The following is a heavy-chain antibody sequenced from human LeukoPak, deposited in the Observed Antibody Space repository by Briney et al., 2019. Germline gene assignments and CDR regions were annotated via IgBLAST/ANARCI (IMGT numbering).Heavy chain of an antibody. CDR1: GGTFSSYA. J-gene: IGHJ5*02. Sequence: SVKVSCKASGGTFSSYAISWVRQAPGQGLEWMGGIIPIFGTANHAQKFQGRVTITADESTSTAYMELSSLRSEDTAVYYCAREYYDFWSGYLYLGSFDPWGQGTLVTVSS. D-gene: IGHD3-3*01. CDR2: IIPIFGTA. V-gene: IGHV1-69*01. CDR3: AREYYDFWSGYLYLGSFDP.